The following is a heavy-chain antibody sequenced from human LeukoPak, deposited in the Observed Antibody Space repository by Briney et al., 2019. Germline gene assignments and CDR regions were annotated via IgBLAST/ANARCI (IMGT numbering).Heavy chain of an antibody. CDR2: IFPGDSHT. D-gene: IGHD1-26*01. V-gene: IGHV5-51*01. CDR1: GHSFINYW. J-gene: IGHJ4*02. CDR3: ARIAATWYGGS. Sequence: GESLKISCKGPGHSFINYWIAWVRQMPGKGLEWMGIIFPGDSHTRYSPSFQGQVTISADMSTDTAYLQWSRLRASDTAMYYCARIAATWYGGSWGQGTLVFVSS.